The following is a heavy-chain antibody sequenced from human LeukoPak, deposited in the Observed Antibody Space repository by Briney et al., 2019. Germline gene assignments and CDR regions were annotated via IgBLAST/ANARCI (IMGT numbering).Heavy chain of an antibody. CDR1: GFTFSSYW. Sequence: PGGSLRLSCAASGFTFSSYWMSWVRQAPGKGLEWVANIKQDGSEKYYVDSVKGRFTISRDNAKNSVYLQMTSLSAEDTALYYCARIYEGDAFRRLEFWGHGTLVTVSS. CDR3: ARIYEGDAFRRLEF. V-gene: IGHV3-7*03. CDR2: IKQDGSEK. D-gene: IGHD2/OR15-2a*01. J-gene: IGHJ4*01.